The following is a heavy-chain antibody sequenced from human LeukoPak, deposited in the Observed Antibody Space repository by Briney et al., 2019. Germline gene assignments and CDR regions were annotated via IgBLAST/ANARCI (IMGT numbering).Heavy chain of an antibody. CDR2: IYSGGST. CDR1: GFTVSSNY. D-gene: IGHD5-24*01. Sequence: GGSLRLSCAASGFTVSSNYMSWVRQAPGKGLEWVSVIYSGGSTCYADSVKGRFTISRDNSKNTLYLQMNSLRAEDTAVYYCARDGYNENAFDIWGQGTMVTVSS. J-gene: IGHJ3*02. CDR3: ARDGYNENAFDI. V-gene: IGHV3-53*01.